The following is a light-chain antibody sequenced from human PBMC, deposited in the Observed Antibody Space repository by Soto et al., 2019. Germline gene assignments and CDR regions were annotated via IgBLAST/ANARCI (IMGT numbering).Light chain of an antibody. CDR1: QSVSNNY. Sequence: EIVFTQSPGTLSLSPGERATLSCRASQSVSNNYLAWYQQKPGQAPRLLIYDASSRATGIPDRFSGSGSGTDFTLTISRLEPEDFAVYYCQQYGSSPRTFGQGTKVDIK. CDR3: QQYGSSPRT. V-gene: IGKV3-20*01. CDR2: DAS. J-gene: IGKJ1*01.